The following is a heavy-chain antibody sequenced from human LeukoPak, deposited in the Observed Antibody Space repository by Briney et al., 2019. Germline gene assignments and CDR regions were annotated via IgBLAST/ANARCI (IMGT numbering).Heavy chain of an antibody. CDR3: AHTSRIYDYVRRNWRPGPLKY. Sequence: SGPTLVKPTQTLTLTCSFSGFSLTTGGVGVGWIRQPPGEALEWLALIYWNEDQIYEPSLRGRLTLTKDTSKNRVVLTMTNMDPVDTATYYCAHTSRIYDYVRRNWRPGPLKYWGPGTLVTVSS. J-gene: IGHJ4*02. D-gene: IGHD3-16*01. CDR1: GFSLTTGGVG. CDR2: IYWNEDQ. V-gene: IGHV2-5*01.